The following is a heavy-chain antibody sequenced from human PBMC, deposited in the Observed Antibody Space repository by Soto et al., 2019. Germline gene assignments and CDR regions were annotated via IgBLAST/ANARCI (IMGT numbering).Heavy chain of an antibody. Sequence: QVQLVQSGAEVKKPGASVKVSCKASGYTFTSYYMHWVRQAPGQGLEWMGIINPSCGSTSYAQTFQGRVTMTRDTSTSTVYMERTSRRSADTAVYYWARDGRSSYSSGWYYFDYWGQGTLVTVSS. CDR1: GYTFTSYY. CDR3: ARDGRSSYSSGWYYFDY. V-gene: IGHV1-46*01. J-gene: IGHJ4*02. D-gene: IGHD6-19*01. CDR2: INPSCGST.